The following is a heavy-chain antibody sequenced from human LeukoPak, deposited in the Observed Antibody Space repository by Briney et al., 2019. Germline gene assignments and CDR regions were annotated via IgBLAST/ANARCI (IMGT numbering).Heavy chain of an antibody. CDR1: GFTFSSYW. V-gene: IGHV3-7*01. D-gene: IGHD1-26*01. Sequence: GGSLRLSCAAFGFTFSSYWMSWVRQAPGKGLEWVANIKQDGSEKYYVDSVKGRFTISRDNAKNSLYLQMNSLRAEDTAVYYCASIVWELLYFDYWGQGTLVTVSS. CDR2: IKQDGSEK. CDR3: ASIVWELLYFDY. J-gene: IGHJ4*02.